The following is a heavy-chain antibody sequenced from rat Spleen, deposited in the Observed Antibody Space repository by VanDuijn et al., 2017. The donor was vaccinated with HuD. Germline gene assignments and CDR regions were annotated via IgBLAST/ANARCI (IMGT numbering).Heavy chain of an antibody. V-gene: IGHV2-45*01. D-gene: IGHD1-1*01. CDR1: GFSVTSYN. CDR3: ARGDYYYFDY. CDR2: MWSGGST. Sequence: QVQLMESGPGLVQPSETLSLNCTVSGFSVTSYNVNWVRQTPGKGLEWMGVMWSGGSTDYNSILKTRLSISRDTSKNQVFLKMNSLRSEDTATYYCARGDYYYFDYWGQGVMVTVSS. J-gene: IGHJ2*01.